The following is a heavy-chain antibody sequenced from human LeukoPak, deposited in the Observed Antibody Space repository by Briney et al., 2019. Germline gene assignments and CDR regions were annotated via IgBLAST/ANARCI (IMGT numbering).Heavy chain of an antibody. D-gene: IGHD5-18*01. CDR2: IRSKGDGGTR. J-gene: IGHJ6*02. CDR1: GFTFGDHA. Sequence: GSLRLSSTGFGFTFGDHAMIWVRQAPGKGLEWVGFIRSKGDGGTREYAASVKGRFTISRDDYTSIAYLQMNSLKTEDTAVYYCTRGPTQQWLYYGMDVWGQGTTVIVSS. CDR3: TRGPTQQWLYYGMDV. V-gene: IGHV3-49*04.